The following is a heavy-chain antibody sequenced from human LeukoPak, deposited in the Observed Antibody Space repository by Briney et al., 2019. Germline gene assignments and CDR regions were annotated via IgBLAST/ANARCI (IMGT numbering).Heavy chain of an antibody. V-gene: IGHV4-59*01. CDR2: IYYSGRT. D-gene: IGHD1-14*01. CDR3: ARDGNPWNLDV. Sequence: PSETLSLTCTVSGGSISSYYWTWIRQPPGKALEWIGYIYYSGRTSYNPSLKSRVTMSVDTSKNQFSLKLSSVTAADTAVYYCARDGNPWNLDVWGRGTLVTV. CDR1: GGSISSYY. J-gene: IGHJ2*01.